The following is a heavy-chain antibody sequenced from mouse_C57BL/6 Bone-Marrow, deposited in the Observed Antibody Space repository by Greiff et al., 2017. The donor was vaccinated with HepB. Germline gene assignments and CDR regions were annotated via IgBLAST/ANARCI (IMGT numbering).Heavy chain of an antibody. D-gene: IGHD2-4*01. CDR2: INPNNGGT. CDR1: GYTFTDYN. V-gene: IGHV1-18*01. Sequence: VQLQQSGPELVKPGASVKIPCKASGYTFTDYNMDWVKQSHGKSLEWIGDINPNNGGTIYNQKFKGKATLTVDKSSSTAYMELRSLTSEDTAVYYCAFYDYDAWFAYWGQGTLVTVSA. CDR3: AFYDYDAWFAY. J-gene: IGHJ3*01.